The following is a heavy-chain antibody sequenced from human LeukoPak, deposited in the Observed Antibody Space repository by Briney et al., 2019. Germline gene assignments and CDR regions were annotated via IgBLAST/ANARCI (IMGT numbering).Heavy chain of an antibody. CDR2: INPNSGGT. D-gene: IGHD3-22*01. CDR3: ARPGYYDSSGMYNWFDP. CDR1: GYTFTGYY. J-gene: IGHJ5*02. V-gene: IGHV1-2*02. Sequence: GASVKVSCKASGYTFTGYYMHWVRQAPGQGLEWMGWINPNSGGTNYAQKFQGRVTMTRDTSISTAYMELSRLRSDDTAVYYCARPGYYDSSGMYNWFDPWGQGTLVTVSS.